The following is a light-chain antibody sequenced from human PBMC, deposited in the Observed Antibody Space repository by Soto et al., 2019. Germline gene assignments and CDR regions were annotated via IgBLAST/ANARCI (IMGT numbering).Light chain of an antibody. CDR3: QQYINRWT. J-gene: IGKJ1*01. V-gene: IGKV1-5*03. Sequence: DIQMTQSPSTLSASVGDRVTITCRASQCISTWLAWYQQKPGKAPKLLIYKAPSLESGVPSRFSGSGSGTEFTLTISSLQPDDSATYYCQQYINRWTFGQGTKVEIK. CDR2: KAP. CDR1: QCISTW.